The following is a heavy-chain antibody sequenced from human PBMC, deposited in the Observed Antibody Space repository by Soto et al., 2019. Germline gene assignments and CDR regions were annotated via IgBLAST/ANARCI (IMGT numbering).Heavy chain of an antibody. J-gene: IGHJ4*02. Sequence: SETLSLSCTVSGGSISSSYYYWGWIRQPPGKGLEWIGSIYYSGSTYYNPSLKSRVTISVDTSKNQFSLKLSSVTAADTAAYYCARPSGTYLYYFDYWGQGTLVTVS. D-gene: IGHD1-26*01. CDR1: GGSISSSYYY. CDR3: ARPSGTYLYYFDY. V-gene: IGHV4-39*01. CDR2: IYYSGST.